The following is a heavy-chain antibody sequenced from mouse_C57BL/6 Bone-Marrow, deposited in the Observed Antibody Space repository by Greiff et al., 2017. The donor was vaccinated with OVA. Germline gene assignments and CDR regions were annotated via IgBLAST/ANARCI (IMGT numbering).Heavy chain of an antibody. Sequence: EVQLQQSGAELVRPGASVKLSCTASGFNIKDDYMHWVKQRPEQGLEWIGWIDPENGDTEYASKFQGKATITADTSSNTAYLQLSSLTSEDTAVYYYTTSYYGSGVMDYWGQGTSVTVSS. V-gene: IGHV14-4*01. CDR2: IDPENGDT. CDR3: TTSYYGSGVMDY. D-gene: IGHD1-1*01. CDR1: GFNIKDDY. J-gene: IGHJ4*01.